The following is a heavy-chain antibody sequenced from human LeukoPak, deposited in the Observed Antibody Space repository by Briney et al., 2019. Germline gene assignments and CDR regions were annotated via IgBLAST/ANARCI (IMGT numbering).Heavy chain of an antibody. CDR2: IYHSGGT. J-gene: IGHJ5*02. CDR1: GDSITNDNW. V-gene: IGHV4-4*02. Sequence: PSETLSLTCTVSGDSITNDNWWSWVRQPPGRGLEWIGEIYHSGGTNYNPSLKSRVTISVDTSKNQFSLKLSSVTAADTAVYYCARGSTMIVVVITDNWFDPWGQGTLVTVSS. CDR3: ARGSTMIVVVITDNWFDP. D-gene: IGHD3-22*01.